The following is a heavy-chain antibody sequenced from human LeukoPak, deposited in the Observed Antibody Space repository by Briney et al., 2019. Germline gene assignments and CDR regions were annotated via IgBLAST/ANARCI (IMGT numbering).Heavy chain of an antibody. V-gene: IGHV4-59*01. D-gene: IGHD6-13*01. CDR2: IYYSGST. CDR1: GGSISSYY. CDR3: ARAVGSSWYPEYFQH. Sequence: SETLSLTCTVSGGSISSYYWSWIRQPPGKGLEWIGYIYYSGSTNYNPSLKSRVTISVDTSKNQFSLKLSSVTAADTAVYYCARAVGSSWYPEYFQHWGQGTQVTVSS. J-gene: IGHJ1*01.